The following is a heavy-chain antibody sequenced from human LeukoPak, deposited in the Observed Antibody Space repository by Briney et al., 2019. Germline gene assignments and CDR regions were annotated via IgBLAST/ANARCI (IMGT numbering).Heavy chain of an antibody. CDR2: INHSGST. J-gene: IGHJ4*02. CDR1: GGSFSGYY. V-gene: IGHV4-34*01. Sequence: SETLSLTCAVYGGSFSGYYWSWLRQPPGRGLEWIGEINHSGSTNYNPSLKSRVTISVDTSKNQFSLKLSSVTAADTAVYYCATTDYYDSSGSFDYWGQGTLVTVSS. CDR3: ATTDYYDSSGSFDY. D-gene: IGHD3-22*01.